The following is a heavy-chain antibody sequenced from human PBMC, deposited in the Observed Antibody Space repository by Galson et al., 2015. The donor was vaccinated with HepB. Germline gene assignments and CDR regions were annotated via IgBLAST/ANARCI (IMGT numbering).Heavy chain of an antibody. V-gene: IGHV3-23*01. Sequence: SLRLSCAASGFTFSSYAMSWVRQAPGKGLEWVSAISGSGGSTYYADSVKGRFTISRDNSKNTLYLQMNSLRAEDTAVYYCAKVSEVVVGLAFYYYYGMDVWGQGTTVTVSS. J-gene: IGHJ6*02. CDR2: ISGSGGST. CDR1: GFTFSSYA. CDR3: AKVSEVVVGLAFYYYYGMDV. D-gene: IGHD3-22*01.